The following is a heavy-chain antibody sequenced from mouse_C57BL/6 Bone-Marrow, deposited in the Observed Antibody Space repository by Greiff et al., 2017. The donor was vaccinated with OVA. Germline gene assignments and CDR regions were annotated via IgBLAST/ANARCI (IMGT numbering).Heavy chain of an antibody. CDR2: ISDGGSYT. J-gene: IGHJ3*01. CDR1: GFTFSSYA. V-gene: IGHV5-4*01. D-gene: IGHD2-10*01. Sequence: EVNVVESGGGLVKPGGSLKLSCAASGFTFSSYAMSWVRQTPEKRLEWVATISDGGSYTYYPDNVKGRFTISRDNAKNNLYLQMSHLKSEDTAMYYCARDGEEKPGLPWFAYWGQGTLVTVSA. CDR3: ARDGEEKPGLPWFAY.